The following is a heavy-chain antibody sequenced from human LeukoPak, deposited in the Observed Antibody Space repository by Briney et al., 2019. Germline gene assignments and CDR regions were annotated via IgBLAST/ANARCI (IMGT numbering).Heavy chain of an antibody. J-gene: IGHJ3*01. V-gene: IGHV1-3*03. Sequence: ASVKVSCKASGYTFTSYTIHWVRQAPGQSIEWMGWISVGNGDSKCSQEFQSRVTLTRVASATTPYSVVSSLRPEAKAVYYCARERGIRDAVDFWGKGTMVTVSS. CDR1: GYTFTSYT. D-gene: IGHD1-14*01. CDR2: ISVGNGDS. CDR3: ARERGIRDAVDF.